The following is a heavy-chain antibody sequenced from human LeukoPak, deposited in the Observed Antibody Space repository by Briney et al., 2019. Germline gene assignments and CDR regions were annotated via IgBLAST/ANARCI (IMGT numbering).Heavy chain of an antibody. J-gene: IGHJ4*02. CDR3: ARVRTNAYGFDY. CDR1: GFTFSSNG. CDR2: INDDGSRF. Sequence: GGSLRLSCAASGFTFSSNGMSWVRQAPGKGLEWVSHINDDGSRFTYADFVKGRFTHSRDNAKNTVYLQMNSLRVEDTAVYYCARVRTNAYGFDYWGQGAQVTVSS. V-gene: IGHV3-74*03. D-gene: IGHD3-10*01.